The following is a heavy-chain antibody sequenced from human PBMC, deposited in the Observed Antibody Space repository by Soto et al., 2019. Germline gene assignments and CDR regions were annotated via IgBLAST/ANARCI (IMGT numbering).Heavy chain of an antibody. Sequence: GGSLRLSCAASGFTFSSYWMSWVRQAPGKGLEWVANIKQDGSEKYYVDSVKGRFTISRDNAKNSLYLQMNSLRAEDTAVYYCARDLDYGDYLNWFDPWGQGTLVTVSS. V-gene: IGHV3-7*01. CDR2: IKQDGSEK. CDR3: ARDLDYGDYLNWFDP. D-gene: IGHD4-17*01. J-gene: IGHJ5*02. CDR1: GFTFSSYW.